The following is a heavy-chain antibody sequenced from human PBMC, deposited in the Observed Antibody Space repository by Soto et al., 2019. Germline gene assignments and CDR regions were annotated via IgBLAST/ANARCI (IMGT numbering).Heavy chain of an antibody. J-gene: IGHJ3*02. D-gene: IGHD6-25*01. CDR3: STASSGDAFDI. CDR1: GYTLTELS. CDR2: FDPEDGET. Sequence: ASVKVSCKVSGYTLTELSMHWVRQAPGKGLEWMGGFDPEDGETIYAQKFQGRVTMTEDASTDTAYMELSSLRSEDTAVYFCSTASSGDAFDIWGQGTMVTVSS. V-gene: IGHV1-24*01.